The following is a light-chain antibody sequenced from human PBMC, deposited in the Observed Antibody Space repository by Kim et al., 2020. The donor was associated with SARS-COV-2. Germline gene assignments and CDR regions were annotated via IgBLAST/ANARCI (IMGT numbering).Light chain of an antibody. CDR1: SLRSYY. Sequence: LGQTVRITCQGDSLRSYYASWYQQKPGQAPVLVSYGKNNRPSGIPDRFSGSTSGNTASLTITGAQAEDEADYYCNSRDSSGNHLGVFGTGTQLTVL. J-gene: IGLJ1*01. CDR3: NSRDSSGNHLGV. CDR2: GKN. V-gene: IGLV3-19*01.